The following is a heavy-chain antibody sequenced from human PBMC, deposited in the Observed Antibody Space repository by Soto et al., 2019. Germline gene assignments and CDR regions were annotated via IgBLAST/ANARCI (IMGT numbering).Heavy chain of an antibody. CDR2: IIPIFGTA. CDR1: GGTFSSYA. CDR3: ARENIVATIRNYYYYYGMDV. D-gene: IGHD5-12*01. J-gene: IGHJ6*02. Sequence: QVQLVQSGAEVKKPGSSVKVSCKASGGTFSSYAISWVRQAPGQGLEWMEGIIPIFGTANYAQKFQGRVTITADESTSTAYMELSSLRSEDTAVYYCARENIVATIRNYYYYYGMDVWGQGTTVTVSS. V-gene: IGHV1-69*01.